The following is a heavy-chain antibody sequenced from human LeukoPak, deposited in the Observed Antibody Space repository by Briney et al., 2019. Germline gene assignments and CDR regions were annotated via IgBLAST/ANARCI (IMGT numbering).Heavy chain of an antibody. V-gene: IGHV3-21*04. J-gene: IGHJ4*02. D-gene: IGHD3-10*01. CDR2: ISSTSSYI. CDR1: GFTFSAYS. CDR3: ARSGVPKKYYFDY. Sequence: KSGGSLRLSCAASGFTFSAYSMNWVRQAPGKGLEWVSSISSTSSYIYYADSVKGRFTISRDNSKNTLYLQMNSLRAGDTAVYYCARSGVPKKYYFDYWGQGTLVTVSS.